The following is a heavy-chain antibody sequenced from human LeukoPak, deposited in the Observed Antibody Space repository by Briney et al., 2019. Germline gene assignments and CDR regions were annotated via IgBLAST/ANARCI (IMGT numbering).Heavy chain of an antibody. D-gene: IGHD3-10*01. Sequence: SQTLSLTCTVSGGSISSGSHYWSWIRQHPGKGLEWIGYIYYSGSTYYNPSLRSRVNISVDTSKNQFSVKLNSVTAADTAVYYCARAPYGSGSYYNDANWFDPWGQGTLVTVSS. J-gene: IGHJ5*02. CDR2: IYYSGST. CDR1: GGSISSGSHY. V-gene: IGHV4-31*03. CDR3: ARAPYGSGSYYNDANWFDP.